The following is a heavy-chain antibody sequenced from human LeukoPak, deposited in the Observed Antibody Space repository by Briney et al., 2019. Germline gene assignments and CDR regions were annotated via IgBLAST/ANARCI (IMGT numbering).Heavy chain of an antibody. CDR1: GVTFSSYV. CDR3: ATDPRIAAYFDS. D-gene: IGHD6-6*01. Sequence: GGSLRLSCEASGVTFSSYVMSWIRQAPGKGLEWVSSISSSAIYIYYADSVEGRFTISRDNPKNSVYLQMNSLRAEDTAVYYCATDPRIAAYFDSWGQGTLVTVSS. J-gene: IGHJ4*02. V-gene: IGHV3-21*01. CDR2: ISSSAIYI.